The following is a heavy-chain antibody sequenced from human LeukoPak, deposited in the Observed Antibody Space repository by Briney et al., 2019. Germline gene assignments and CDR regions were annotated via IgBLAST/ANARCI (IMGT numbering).Heavy chain of an antibody. V-gene: IGHV3-7*01. J-gene: IGHJ4*02. D-gene: IGHD3-3*01. CDR1: GFIFTNYF. CDR3: ATDRGWRTSGYYLYYFEY. CDR2: IKHDGSEK. Sequence: GGSLRLSCAAPGFIFTNYFMSWVRQAPGKGLEWMASIKHDGSEKYYVDSVRGRFTISRDNTMNSLYLQMSSLRAEDTAVYYCATDRGWRTSGYYLYYFEYWGQGTLVTVSS.